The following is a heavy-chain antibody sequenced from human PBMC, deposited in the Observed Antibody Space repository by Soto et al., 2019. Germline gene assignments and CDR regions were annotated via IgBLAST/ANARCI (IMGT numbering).Heavy chain of an antibody. CDR3: ARDGEWGVKEGRGAFDI. Sequence: QVQLVESGGGVVQPGRSLRLSCAASGFTFSSYAMHWVRQAPGKGLEWVAVISYDGSNKYYADSVKGRFTISRDNSKNTLYLQMNSLRAEDTAVYYCARDGEWGVKEGRGAFDIWGQGTMVTVSS. D-gene: IGHD3-10*01. V-gene: IGHV3-30-3*01. CDR1: GFTFSSYA. J-gene: IGHJ3*02. CDR2: ISYDGSNK.